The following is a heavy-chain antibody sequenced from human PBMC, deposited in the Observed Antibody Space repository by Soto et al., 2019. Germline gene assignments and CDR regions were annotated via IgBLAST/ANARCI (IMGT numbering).Heavy chain of an antibody. V-gene: IGHV1-8*01. CDR3: ARGFTIFGVVIIPDAFDI. CDR2: MNPNSGNT. CDR1: GYTFTSYD. J-gene: IGHJ3*02. Sequence: ASVKVSCKASGYTFTSYDINWVRQATGQGREWMGWMNPNSGNTGYAQKFQGRVTMTRNTSISTAYMELSSLRSEDTAVYYCARGFTIFGVVIIPDAFDIWGQGTMVTVSS. D-gene: IGHD3-3*01.